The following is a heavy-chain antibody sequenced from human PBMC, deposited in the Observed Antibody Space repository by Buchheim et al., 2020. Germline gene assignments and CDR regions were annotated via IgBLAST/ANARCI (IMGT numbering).Heavy chain of an antibody. CDR1: GFSFSSYG. D-gene: IGHD1-26*01. Sequence: QVQLVESGGGVVQPGRSLRLSCAASGFSFSSYGMHWVRQAPGEGLEWVAIVSYDGSNKYYADSVKGRFIISRDNSKNTLYLQMNSLRAEDTAVYYCAIDGMTPGWYFDLWGRGTL. CDR3: AIDGMTPGWYFDL. CDR2: VSYDGSNK. J-gene: IGHJ2*01. V-gene: IGHV3-30*03.